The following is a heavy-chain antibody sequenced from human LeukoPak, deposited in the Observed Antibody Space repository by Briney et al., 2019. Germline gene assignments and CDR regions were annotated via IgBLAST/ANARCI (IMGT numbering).Heavy chain of an antibody. V-gene: IGHV4-39*01. CDR1: GGSISSSSYY. CDR3: ARRVIAAAGTSDYYYGMDV. J-gene: IGHJ6*02. CDR2: IYYSGST. Sequence: PSETLSLTCTVSGGSISSSSYYWGWIRQPPGKGLEWIGSIYYSGSTYCNPSLKSQVTISVDTSKNQFSVKLSSVTAADTAVYYCARRVIAAAGTSDYYYGMDVWGQGPTVPVSS. D-gene: IGHD6-13*01.